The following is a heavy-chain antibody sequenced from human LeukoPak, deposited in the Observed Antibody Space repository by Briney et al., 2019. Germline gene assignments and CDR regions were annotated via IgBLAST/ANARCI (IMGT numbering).Heavy chain of an antibody. Sequence: SETLSLTCTVSSHSITNNYFGWIRQSPGKGLEWIGSISQRQITYYSPSLRSRVTVSRETSNKQFSLRLTSVTAGDTAIYYCVSHETPYYYIDVWGKGTPATISS. CDR2: ISQRQIT. CDR1: SHSITNNYF. V-gene: IGHV4-38-2*02. J-gene: IGHJ6*03. CDR3: VSHETPYYYIDV.